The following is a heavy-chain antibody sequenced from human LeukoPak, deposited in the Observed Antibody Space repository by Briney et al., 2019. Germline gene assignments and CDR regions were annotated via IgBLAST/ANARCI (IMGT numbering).Heavy chain of an antibody. V-gene: IGHV4-34*01. CDR2: INHSGST. Sequence: SETLSLTCSVYSGSFSGYYWSWIRQPPGKGLEWIGEINHSGSTNYNPSLKSRVTISVDTSKNQFSLKLSSVTAADTAVYYCARELVGVTFDYWGQGTLVTVSS. CDR1: SGSFSGYY. CDR3: ARELVGVTFDY. J-gene: IGHJ4*02. D-gene: IGHD1-26*01.